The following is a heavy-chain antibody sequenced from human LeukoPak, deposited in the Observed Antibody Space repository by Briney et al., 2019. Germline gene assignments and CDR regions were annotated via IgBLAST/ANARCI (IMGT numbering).Heavy chain of an antibody. CDR3: ATGAVSGGFGDFYYYTDV. J-gene: IGHJ6*03. Sequence: SETLSLTCAVSGGSFSGSYWSWIRQPPGKGLEWIGEINHRGSAHYNPSLKSRVTTSLDTSQTQFSLKVTSVPAADTSVYYCATGAVSGGFGDFYYYTDVWGKGTTVTVSS. V-gene: IGHV4-34*01. CDR1: GGSFSGSY. D-gene: IGHD3-16*01. CDR2: INHRGSA.